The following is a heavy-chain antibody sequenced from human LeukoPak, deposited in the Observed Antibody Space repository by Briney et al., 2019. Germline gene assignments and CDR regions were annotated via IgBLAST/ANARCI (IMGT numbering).Heavy chain of an antibody. D-gene: IGHD1-26*01. CDR3: ARSRIVGATTPFDY. J-gene: IGHJ4*02. V-gene: IGHV3-7*05. CDR1: GFTFSSYW. CDR2: IDQDGSEK. Sequence: GGSLRLSRAASGFTFSSYWMNWVRQAPGKGLEWVANIDQDGSEKYFVDSVKGRFTISRDNAQNSLYLQMNSLRAEDTAVYYCARSRIVGATTPFDYWGQGTLVTVSS.